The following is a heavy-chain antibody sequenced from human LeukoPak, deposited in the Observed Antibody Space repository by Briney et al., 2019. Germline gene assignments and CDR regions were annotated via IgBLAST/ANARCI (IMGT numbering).Heavy chain of an antibody. V-gene: IGHV4-59*01. D-gene: IGHD6-13*01. CDR1: GGSISTYY. CDR2: IYYSGNT. Sequence: SETLSLACTVSGGSISTYYWSWIRQPPGKGLEWIGHIYYSGNTRYNPSLKSRVTISVDTSKNQFSLKVSSVTAADTAVYYCARVQGQQLVEWFDPWGQGTLVTVSS. CDR3: ARVQGQQLVEWFDP. J-gene: IGHJ5*02.